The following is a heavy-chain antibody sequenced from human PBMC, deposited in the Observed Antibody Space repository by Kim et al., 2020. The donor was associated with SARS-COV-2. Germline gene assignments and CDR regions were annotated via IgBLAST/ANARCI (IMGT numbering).Heavy chain of an antibody. J-gene: IGHJ4*03. CDR3: ARVGRQKYDWEYDD. D-gene: IGHD1-20*01. V-gene: IGHV4-34*01. CDR2: INHSGST. CDR1: GGSFSGYY. Sequence: SETLSLTCAVYGGSFSGYYWSWIRQPPGKGLEWIGEINHSGSTNYNPSLKSRVTISVDTSKNQFSLKLSSVTAADTAVYYCARVGRQKYDWEYDDWGQGT.